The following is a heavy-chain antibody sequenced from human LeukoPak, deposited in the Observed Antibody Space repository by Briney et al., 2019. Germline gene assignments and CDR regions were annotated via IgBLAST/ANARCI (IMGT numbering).Heavy chain of an antibody. CDR1: GFTFSSYG. Sequence: PGRSLRLSCAASGFTFSSYGMHWVRQAPGKRLEWVAVIWYDGSNKYYADSVKGRFTISRDNSKNTLYLQMNSPRAEDTAVYYCAKDGSSWYYYYYSYMDVWGKGTTVTVSS. D-gene: IGHD6-13*01. J-gene: IGHJ6*03. V-gene: IGHV3-33*06. CDR2: IWYDGSNK. CDR3: AKDGSSWYYYYYSYMDV.